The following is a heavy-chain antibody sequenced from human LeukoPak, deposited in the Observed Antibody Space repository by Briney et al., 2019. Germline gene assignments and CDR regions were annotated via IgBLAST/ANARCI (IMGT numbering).Heavy chain of an antibody. CDR2: ISYDGSNK. V-gene: IGHV3-30-3*01. CDR3: ARDGSTPYCSGGSCYSEPNGFDY. D-gene: IGHD2-15*01. Sequence: GGSLRLSCAASGFTFSSYAMHWVRQAPGKGLEWVAVISYDGSNKYYADSVKGRFTISRDNSKNTLYLQMNSLRAEDTAVYYCARDGSTPYCSGGSCYSEPNGFDYWGQGTLVTVCS. CDR1: GFTFSSYA. J-gene: IGHJ4*02.